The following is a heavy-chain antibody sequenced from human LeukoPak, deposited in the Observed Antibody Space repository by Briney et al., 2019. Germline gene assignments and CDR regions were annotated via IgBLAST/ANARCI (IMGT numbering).Heavy chain of an antibody. D-gene: IGHD3/OR15-3a*01. V-gene: IGHV3-23*01. CDR3: ARRRDFIDY. CDR2: ISNDGGGT. Sequence: QSGGSLRLSCAASGFIFNNYGLIWVRQAPGKGLEWVSAISNDGGGTNYADFVKGRFTIYRDNAKNSLYLQMNSLRAEDTAVYYCARRRDFIDYWGQGTLVAVSS. CDR1: GFIFNNYG. J-gene: IGHJ4*02.